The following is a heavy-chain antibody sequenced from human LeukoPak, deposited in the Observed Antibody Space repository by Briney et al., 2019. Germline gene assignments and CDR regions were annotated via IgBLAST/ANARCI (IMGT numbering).Heavy chain of an antibody. D-gene: IGHD2-15*01. CDR2: ISGSGNST. V-gene: IGHV3-23*01. CDR3: AKALVLVSANRYYFDY. Sequence: GGSLRLSCAASGFTFSSYAMSWVRQAPGKGLEWVSLISGSGNSTYYADSVKGRFTISRDNSKNTLYLQMNSLRAEDTAVYYCAKALVLVSANRYYFDYWGQGTLVTVSS. J-gene: IGHJ4*02. CDR1: GFTFSSYA.